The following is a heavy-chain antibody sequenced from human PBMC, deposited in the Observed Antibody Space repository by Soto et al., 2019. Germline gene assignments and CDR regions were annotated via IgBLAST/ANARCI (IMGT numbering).Heavy chain of an antibody. V-gene: IGHV2-5*02. Sequence: QITLKESGPTLVRPTQTLTLTCTVSGFSLDTWGVGVGWIRQSPGKAPEWLALIYWDDDKRYSPSLKNRLTITKDTPKNQVVLTLTNMDPVDTVTYYCARALGSWGSYYFDHWGQGTLVTVSS. CDR2: IYWDDDK. D-gene: IGHD3-16*01. J-gene: IGHJ4*02. CDR1: GFSLDTWGVG. CDR3: ARALGSWGSYYFDH.